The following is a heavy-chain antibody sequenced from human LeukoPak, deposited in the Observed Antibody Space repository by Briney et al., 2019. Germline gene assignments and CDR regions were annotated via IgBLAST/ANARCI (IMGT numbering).Heavy chain of an antibody. Sequence: GGSLGLSCVASGFTFSNSAMSWVRQAPGKGLEWVSAITDRGAYTYYADSVKGRFTISRDNSKDTLYLQMDSLRAEDTAVYYCAKGALRSCSVRTCYPLGSWGPGTLVTVSS. CDR3: AKGALRSCSVRTCYPLGS. CDR2: ITDRGAYT. CDR1: GFTFSNSA. V-gene: IGHV3-23*01. D-gene: IGHD2-15*01. J-gene: IGHJ4*02.